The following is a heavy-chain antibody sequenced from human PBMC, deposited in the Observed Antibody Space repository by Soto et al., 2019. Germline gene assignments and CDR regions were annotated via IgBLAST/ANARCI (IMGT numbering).Heavy chain of an antibody. CDR1: GGSISSSNC. D-gene: IGHD4-17*01. Sequence: QVQLQESGPGLVKPSGTLSLTCAVSGGSISSSNCWSWVRQPPGKGLAWIGEIYHSGSTNYNPSLKSRVTIPVDKSNNQFSLKLSSVTAADTAVYYCANFHSLYGDNEVYWGQGTLVTVSS. CDR3: ANFHSLYGDNEVY. J-gene: IGHJ4*02. V-gene: IGHV4-4*02. CDR2: IYHSGST.